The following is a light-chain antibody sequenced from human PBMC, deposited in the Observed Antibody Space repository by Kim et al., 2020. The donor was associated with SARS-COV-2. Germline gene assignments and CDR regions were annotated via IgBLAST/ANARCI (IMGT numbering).Light chain of an antibody. CDR2: WAS. J-gene: IGKJ2*03. V-gene: IGKV4-1*01. CDR1: QSVLHSSNNKNY. Sequence: KAPINCKSSQSVLHSSNNKNYLAWYQQKPGQPPKLLIYWASTRESGVPDRFSGSGSGTDFTLAISNLQAEDVAVYYCQQYLTTPRSFGQGTKLEI. CDR3: QQYLTTPRS.